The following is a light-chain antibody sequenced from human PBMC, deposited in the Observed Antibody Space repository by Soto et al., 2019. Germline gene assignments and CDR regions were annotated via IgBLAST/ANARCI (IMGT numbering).Light chain of an antibody. CDR2: LGS. J-gene: IGKJ5*01. Sequence: LTPSPVSLPVTPRSPPSVSGGSSQTLLQSNGYNYIDWYVQQPGQAPPLLIYLGSTRASGIPDRFSGSGSGTDFTLTLSRVEAEDVGVYYCMQNIQIPYTFGQGTRVEIK. V-gene: IGKV2-28*01. CDR3: MQNIQIPYT. CDR1: QTLLQSNGYNY.